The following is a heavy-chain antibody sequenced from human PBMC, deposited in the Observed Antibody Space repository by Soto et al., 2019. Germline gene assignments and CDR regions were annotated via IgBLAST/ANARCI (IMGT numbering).Heavy chain of an antibody. CDR3: ANAWAPAA. Sequence: EVQLVESGGGLVQPGGSLRLSCAASGFTFSTYWMHWVRQAPGRGLVWVSRINSDGSTIDYADSVKGRFTISRDNAKNTLYLQVNSLRAEDTAVYFCANAWAPAAWGQGTLVTVSS. CDR1: GFTFSTYW. V-gene: IGHV3-74*01. J-gene: IGHJ5*02. CDR2: INSDGSTI. D-gene: IGHD6-13*01.